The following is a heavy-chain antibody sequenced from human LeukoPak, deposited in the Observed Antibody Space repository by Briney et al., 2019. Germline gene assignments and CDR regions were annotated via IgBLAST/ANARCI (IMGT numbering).Heavy chain of an antibody. V-gene: IGHV4-34*01. CDR3: ARYYGSGSKTVRTIDY. CDR2: INHSGST. Sequence: NSSETLSLTCAVYGGSFSGYYWSWIRQPPGKGLEWIGEINHSGSTNYNPSLKSRVTISVDTSKNQFFLRVTSVTAADTAIYYCARYYGSGSKTVRTIDYWGQGTLVIVSS. J-gene: IGHJ4*02. D-gene: IGHD3-10*01. CDR1: GGSFSGYY.